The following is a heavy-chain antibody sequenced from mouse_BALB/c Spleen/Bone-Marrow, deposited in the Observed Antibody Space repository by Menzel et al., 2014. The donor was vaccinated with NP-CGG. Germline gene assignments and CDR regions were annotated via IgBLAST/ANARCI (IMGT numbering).Heavy chain of an antibody. D-gene: IGHD2-1*01. CDR3: AREGYYGPDY. V-gene: IGHV1-54*03. J-gene: IGHJ2*01. Sequence: VKLQESGAKLVRPGTSVKVSCKASGYAFTNYLIEWFKQRPGQGLEWIGVINPGSGGTNFNEKFRGKATLTADKSSSTAYMQFNSLTSDDSAVYFCAREGYYGPDYWGQGTTLTVSS. CDR2: INPGSGGT. CDR1: GYAFTNYL.